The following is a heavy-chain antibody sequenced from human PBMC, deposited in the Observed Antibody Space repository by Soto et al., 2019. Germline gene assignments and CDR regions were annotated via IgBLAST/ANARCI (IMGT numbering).Heavy chain of an antibody. CDR3: AKDTDTVVVAASAFDI. V-gene: IGHV3-9*01. CDR1: GFTFDDYA. CDR2: ISWNSGSI. J-gene: IGHJ3*02. Sequence: PGGSPRLSCAASGFTFDDYAMHWVRQAPGKGLEWVSGISWNSGSIGYADSVKGRFTISRDNAKNSLYLQMNSLRAEDTALYYCAKDTDTVVVAASAFDIWGQGTMVTVSS. D-gene: IGHD2-15*01.